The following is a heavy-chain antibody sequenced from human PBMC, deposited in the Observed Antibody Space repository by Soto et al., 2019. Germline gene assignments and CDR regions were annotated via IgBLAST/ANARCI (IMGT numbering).Heavy chain of an antibody. CDR2: IRSSGSTI. CDR3: ARGSTVYYDSSTVGDV. CDR1: GFTFSDYY. V-gene: IGHV3-11*01. Sequence: QVQLVESGGGLVKPGGSLRLSCAASGFTFSDYYMSWIRQAPGKVLEWVSYIRSSGSTIYYADSVKGRFTISRDNAKNSRELRMNSMRAEDTAVYYCARGSTVYYDSSTVGDVWGQGTTVTVSS. J-gene: IGHJ6*01. D-gene: IGHD3-22*01.